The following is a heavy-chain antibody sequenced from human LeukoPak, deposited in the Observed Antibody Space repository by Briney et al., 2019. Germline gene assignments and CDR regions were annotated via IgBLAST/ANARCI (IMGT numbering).Heavy chain of an antibody. CDR1: GFTFSNAW. CDR3: ARGSEDTNFDY. D-gene: IGHD3-10*01. J-gene: IGHJ4*02. CDR2: ISSSSSYI. V-gene: IGHV3-21*01. Sequence: GGSLRLSCAASGFTFSNAWMNWVRQAPGKGLEWVSSISSSSSYIYYADSVKGRFTISRDNAKNSLYLQMNSLRAEDAAVYYCARGSEDTNFDYWGQGTLVTVSS.